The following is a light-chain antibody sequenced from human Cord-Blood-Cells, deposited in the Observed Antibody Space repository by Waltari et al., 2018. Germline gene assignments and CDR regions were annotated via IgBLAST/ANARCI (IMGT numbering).Light chain of an antibody. J-gene: IGLJ3*02. Sequence: QSALTQPASVSGSPGQSITISCPGTSSDVGGYNYVSWYQQPPGKAPKLMIYDVSKRPSGVSNRFSGSKSGNTASLTISGLQAEDEADYYCSSYTSSSTVFGGGTKLTVL. V-gene: IGLV2-14*01. CDR1: SSDVGGYNY. CDR3: SSYTSSSTV. CDR2: DVS.